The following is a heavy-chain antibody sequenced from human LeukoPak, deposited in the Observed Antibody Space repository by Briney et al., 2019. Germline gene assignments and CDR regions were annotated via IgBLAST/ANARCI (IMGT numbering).Heavy chain of an antibody. J-gene: IGHJ4*02. V-gene: IGHV3-33*01. CDR1: GFNFSTNG. CDR2: IWFDGSNK. CDR3: ARVISGTWLWF. Sequence: PGRSLRLSCEASGFNFSTNGMHWVRQAPGKGLEWVALIWFDGSNKHYADYVKGRFTVSRDNSKNTMYLQMNSLRPEDTAVYYCARVISGTWLWFWGQGTLVTVSS. D-gene: IGHD1-14*01.